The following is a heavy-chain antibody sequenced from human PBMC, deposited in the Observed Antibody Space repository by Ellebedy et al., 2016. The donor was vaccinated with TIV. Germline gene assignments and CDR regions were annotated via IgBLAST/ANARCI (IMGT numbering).Heavy chain of an antibody. CDR2: ITGSGSST. CDR1: GFSFSSYA. CDR3: AKKLVRGYYAFDI. J-gene: IGHJ3*02. V-gene: IGHV3-23*01. Sequence: GESLKISXAASGFSFSSYAMSWVRQAPGKGLEWVSGITGSGSSTYYADSVKGRFTISRDNSKNTLYLQMNSLRAEDTAVYYCAKKLVRGYYAFDIWGQGTMVTVSS. D-gene: IGHD3-10*01.